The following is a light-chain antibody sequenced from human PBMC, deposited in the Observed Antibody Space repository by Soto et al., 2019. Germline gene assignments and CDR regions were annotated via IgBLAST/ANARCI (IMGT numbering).Light chain of an antibody. J-gene: IGLJ3*02. CDR2: RNN. CDR1: SSNIGSNS. Sequence: QSVLTQPPSASGTPGQRVTISCSGSSSNIGSNSVYWFQQLPGTAPKLLIHRNNQWPSGVPDRFSGSKSGTSASLAISGLRSEDESDYYCAAWDGSLSGWVFGGGAKVTVL. V-gene: IGLV1-47*01. CDR3: AAWDGSLSGWV.